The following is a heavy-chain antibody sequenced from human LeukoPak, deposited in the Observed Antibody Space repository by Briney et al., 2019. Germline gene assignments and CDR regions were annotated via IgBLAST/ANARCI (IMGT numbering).Heavy chain of an antibody. CDR1: GGSISSSSYY. CDR3: ARLEPRCPHPWCWFDP. D-gene: IGHD1-14*01. J-gene: IGHJ5*02. V-gene: IGHV4-39*01. Sequence: SETLSLTCTVSGGSISSSSYYWGWIRQPPGKGLERIGSLHYSGSTYYNSSLKSRVTISVGTSKNQFSLKLTSVTAADTAVYYCARLEPRCPHPWCWFDPWGQGTLVTVSS. CDR2: LHYSGST.